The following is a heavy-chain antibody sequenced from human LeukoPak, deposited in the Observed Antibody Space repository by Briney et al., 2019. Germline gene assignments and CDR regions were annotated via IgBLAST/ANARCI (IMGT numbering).Heavy chain of an antibody. D-gene: IGHD2-2*01. Sequence: GGSLRLSCAASGFTFSSYGMHWVRQAPGKGLEWVAVIWYDGSNKYYADSVKGRFTISRDNSKNTLYLQMNSLRAEDTAVYYCAKDDIVGYCSSTSCYRSYYFDYWGQGTLVTVSS. CDR2: IWYDGSNK. V-gene: IGHV3-33*06. CDR1: GFTFSSYG. J-gene: IGHJ4*02. CDR3: AKDDIVGYCSSTSCYRSYYFDY.